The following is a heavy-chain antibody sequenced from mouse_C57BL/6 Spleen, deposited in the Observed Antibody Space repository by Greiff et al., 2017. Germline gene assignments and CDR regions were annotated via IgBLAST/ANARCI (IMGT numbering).Heavy chain of an antibody. CDR1: GFTFSDYG. Sequence: EVMLVESGGGLVKPGGSLKLSCAASGFTFSDYGMHWVRQAPEKGLEWVAYISSGSSTIYYADTVKDRFTISRDNAKSTLYLQMNSLRSEDTAMYYCARRSSYAMDYWGQGTSVTVSS. CDR2: ISSGSSTI. CDR3: ARRSSYAMDY. V-gene: IGHV5-17*01. D-gene: IGHD1-1*01. J-gene: IGHJ4*01.